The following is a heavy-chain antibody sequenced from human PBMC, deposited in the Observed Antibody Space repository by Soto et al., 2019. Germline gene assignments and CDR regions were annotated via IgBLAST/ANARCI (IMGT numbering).Heavy chain of an antibody. V-gene: IGHV3-30-3*01. CDR2: ISSDGSNK. Sequence: QVQLVESGGGVVQPGRSLRLSCAVSGFTFSSHAMHWVRQAPGKGLEWVTLISSDGSNKYYADSVKGRFTTSRANSKTTMYLQMTSLRVEATAVYYSARDDEGGSDFALAYWAQGALVTFSS. J-gene: IGHJ4*02. CDR1: GFTFSSHA. D-gene: IGHD1-26*01. CDR3: ARDDEGGSDFALAY.